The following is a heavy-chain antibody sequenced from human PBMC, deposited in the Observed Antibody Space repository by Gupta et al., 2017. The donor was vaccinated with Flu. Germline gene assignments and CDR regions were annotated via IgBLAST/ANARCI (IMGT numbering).Heavy chain of an antibody. V-gene: IGHV2-5*02. CDR3: THTRTHLPMFLY. Sequence: TFKVSGPTLVEPTQTPALACTFSGFSLSTSGVGVNWIRQLPGKALEWLALIYCDDDKRYRPSLKNRLTITKDTSKNQAVLTKTNMDPVDTATYYCTHTRTHLPMFLYWGPGTLVTVSS. CDR2: IYCDDDK. D-gene: IGHD3-10*02. CDR1: GFSLSTSGVG. J-gene: IGHJ4*02.